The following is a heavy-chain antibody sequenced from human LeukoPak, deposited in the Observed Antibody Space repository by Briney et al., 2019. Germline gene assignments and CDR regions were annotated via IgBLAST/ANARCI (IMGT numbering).Heavy chain of an antibody. CDR3: VRHISANTGYFDS. CDR1: GGSLSGYY. J-gene: IGHJ4*02. V-gene: IGHV4-34*01. D-gene: IGHD2-21*01. CDR2: INHSGST. Sequence: KPSETLSLTCAVYGGSLSGYYWSWIRQPPGKGLEWIGEINHSGSTNYNPSLKSRVTISVDTSKNQFSLKLSSVTAADTAVYYCVRHISANTGYFDSCGQGTLVTVSS.